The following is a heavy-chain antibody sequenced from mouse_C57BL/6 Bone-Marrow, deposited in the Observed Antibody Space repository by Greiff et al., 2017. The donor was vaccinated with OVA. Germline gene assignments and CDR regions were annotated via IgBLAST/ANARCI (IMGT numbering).Heavy chain of an antibody. V-gene: IGHV5-12*01. D-gene: IGHD2-4*01. CDR3: ARHDDYDRRFAY. CDR1: GFTFSDYS. J-gene: IGHJ3*01. Sequence: EVQLVESGGGLVQPGVSLKLSCAASGFTFSDYSMYWVRQTPEKRLEWVAYISNGGGSTYYPDTVKGRFTISRDNAKNTLYLQMSRLKSEDTAMYYCARHDDYDRRFAYWGQGTLVTVSA. CDR2: ISNGGGST.